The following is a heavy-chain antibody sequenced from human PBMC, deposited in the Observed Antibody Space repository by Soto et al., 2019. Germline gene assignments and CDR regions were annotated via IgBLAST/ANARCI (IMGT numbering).Heavy chain of an antibody. V-gene: IGHV3-53*01. Sequence: GGSLRLSCAASGFTVSSNYMRWVRQAPGKGLEWVSVIYSGGSTYYSDSVKGRFTISRDNSKNTLYLQMNSLRAEDTAGYHCESAEGGNSESYYYYGMDVWGQGTTVTVSS. J-gene: IGHJ6*02. D-gene: IGHD4-4*01. CDR2: IYSGGST. CDR3: ESAEGGNSESYYYYGMDV. CDR1: GFTVSSNY.